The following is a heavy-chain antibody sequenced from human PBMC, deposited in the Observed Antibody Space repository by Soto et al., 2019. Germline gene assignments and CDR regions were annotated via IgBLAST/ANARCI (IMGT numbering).Heavy chain of an antibody. D-gene: IGHD3-10*01. CDR3: ARVFSRGYYYYGMDV. CDR2: INPNSGGT. V-gene: IGHV1-2*04. J-gene: IGHJ6*02. CDR1: GYTFIGYY. Sequence: GASVKVSCKAAGYTFIGYYIHWVRQAPGKGLEWMGWINPNSGGTNYAQKFQGWVTMTRDTSISTAYMELSRLRSDDTAVYYCARVFSRGYYYYGMDVWGQGTTVTVSS.